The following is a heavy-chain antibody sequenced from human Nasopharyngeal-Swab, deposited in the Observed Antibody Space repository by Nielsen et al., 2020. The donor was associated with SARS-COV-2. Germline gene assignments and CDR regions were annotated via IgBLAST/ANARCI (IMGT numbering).Heavy chain of an antibody. V-gene: IGHV1-3*01. D-gene: IGHD2-21*02. CDR3: ASSSLPYLLCGRDCYSDY. Sequence: ASVKVSCKASGYTFTTYAMHWVRQAPGQRLEGMGWINAGNGNTKYSQKFQGRVTISRDTSASTAYMELSSLRSEDTAVYYCASSSLPYLLCGRDCYSDYWGQGTLVTVSS. CDR1: GYTFTTYA. J-gene: IGHJ4*02. CDR2: INAGNGNT.